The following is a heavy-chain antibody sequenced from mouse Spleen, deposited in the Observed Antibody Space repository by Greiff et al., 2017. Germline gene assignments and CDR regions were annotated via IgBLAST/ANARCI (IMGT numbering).Heavy chain of an antibody. CDR2: ISDGGSYT. V-gene: IGHV5-4*01. J-gene: IGHJ2*01. CDR1: GFTFSSYA. D-gene: IGHD2-3*01. Sequence: EVQGVESGGGLVKPGGSLKLSCAASGFTFSSYAMSWVRQTPEKRLEWVATISDGGSYTYYPDNVKGRFTISRDNAKNNLYLQMSHLKSEDTAMYYCARGGYDGYYYFDYWGQGTTLTVSS. CDR3: ARGGYDGYYYFDY.